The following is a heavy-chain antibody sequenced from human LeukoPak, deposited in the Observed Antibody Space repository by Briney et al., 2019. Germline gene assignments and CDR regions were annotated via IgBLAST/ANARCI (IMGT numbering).Heavy chain of an antibody. V-gene: IGHV3-7*01. CDR2: IKQDGSEK. CDR1: GFTFSSYW. D-gene: IGHD6-19*01. CDR3: ARVAQVAGTLYYYYYYMDV. J-gene: IGHJ6*03. Sequence: PGGSLRLSCAASGFTFSSYWMSWVRQAPGKGLEWVANIKQDGSEKYYVDSVKGRFTISRDNAKNSLYLQMNSLRAEDTAVYYCARVAQVAGTLYYYYYYMDVWGKGTTVTISS.